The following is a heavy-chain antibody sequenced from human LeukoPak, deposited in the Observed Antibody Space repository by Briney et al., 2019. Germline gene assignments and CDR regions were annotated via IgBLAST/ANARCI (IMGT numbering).Heavy chain of an antibody. CDR2: IDHREST. CDR3: ASRMYYYYGMDV. J-gene: IGHJ6*02. CDR1: GGSISGSSYY. Sequence: SETLSLTCTVSGGSISGSSYYWGWIRQPPGKGLEWIGEIDHRESTTYNPSLKSRVTISVDTSKNQFSLKLNSVTAADTAVYYCASRMYYYYGMDVWGQGTTVIVSS. V-gene: IGHV4-39*07.